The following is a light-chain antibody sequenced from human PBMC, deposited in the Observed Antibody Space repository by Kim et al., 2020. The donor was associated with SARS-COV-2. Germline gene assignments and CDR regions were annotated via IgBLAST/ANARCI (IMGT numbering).Light chain of an antibody. J-gene: IGKJ2*03. CDR1: QAVNSDS. V-gene: IGKV3-20*01. CDR2: ATS. CDR3: QQFDTSPYS. Sequence: SPGERATPSCRASQAVNSDSLAWYQQKPGQAPRLLIYATSTRATGVPDRFGGSGSGTDFTLTIARLEPEDFAMYFCQQFDTSPYSFGQGIKVDIK.